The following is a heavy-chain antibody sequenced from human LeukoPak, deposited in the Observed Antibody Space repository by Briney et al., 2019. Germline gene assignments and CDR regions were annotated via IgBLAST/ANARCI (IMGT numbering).Heavy chain of an antibody. D-gene: IGHD4-23*01. V-gene: IGHV1-2*02. CDR3: ATEFADYGGPKDY. CDR1: GYTFTGYF. J-gene: IGHJ4*02. CDR2: INPNSGGT. Sequence: ASVKVSCKASGYTFTGYFMHWVRQAPGQGREWMGWINPNSGGTNYAQKFQGRVTMTRDTSISTAYMELTSLRSDDTAVYSCATEFADYGGPKDYRGQGTLVTVSS.